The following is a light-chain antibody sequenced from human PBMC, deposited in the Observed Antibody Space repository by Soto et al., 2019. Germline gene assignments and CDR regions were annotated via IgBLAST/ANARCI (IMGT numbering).Light chain of an antibody. CDR1: QSVSTY. J-gene: IGKJ5*01. Sequence: VALRQSPVTLSLSPGDRATLSCRASQSVSTYLAWYRQTPGQAPRLLIYDTSNRATGVPPRFSGSRSGTDFTLTISSVEPEDFAVFYCHQRNTFGQGTRLEIK. V-gene: IGKV3-11*01. CDR2: DTS. CDR3: HQRNT.